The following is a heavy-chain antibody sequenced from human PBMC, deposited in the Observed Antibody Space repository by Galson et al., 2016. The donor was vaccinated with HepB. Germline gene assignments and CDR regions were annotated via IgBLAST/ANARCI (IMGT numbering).Heavy chain of an antibody. J-gene: IGHJ4*02. V-gene: IGHV3-30*03. CDR1: GFTFSHAW. CDR3: ATNGDGYNYFLY. CDR2: ISYDESIK. Sequence: SLRLSCAASGFTFSHAWMSWVRQAPGKGLEWVAVISYDESIKYYADPGKGRFTISRDNSKNTLYLQMSSLRAEDTAVYYCATNGDGYNYFLYWGQGTLVTVSS. D-gene: IGHD5-24*01.